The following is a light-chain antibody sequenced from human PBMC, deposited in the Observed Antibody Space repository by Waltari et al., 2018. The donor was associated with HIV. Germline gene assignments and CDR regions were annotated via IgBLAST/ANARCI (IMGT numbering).Light chain of an antibody. Sequence: DVLLTQSPLPLPVTLGQPAFTSCQSHRSLLSGDGVTYLIWFQQRPGQAPTRLFFKCSGRDSGVPDRFRSSGSGSNFTLAIGVVEAEDVATYFCMQHTHRPRTFGPGTKLVI. CDR2: KCS. CDR1: RSLLSGDGVTY. V-gene: IGKV2-30*01. CDR3: MQHTHRPRT. J-gene: IGKJ1*01.